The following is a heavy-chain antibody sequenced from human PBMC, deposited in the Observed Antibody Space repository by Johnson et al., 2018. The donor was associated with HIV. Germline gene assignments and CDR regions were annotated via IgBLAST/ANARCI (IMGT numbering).Heavy chain of an antibody. Sequence: EVQLVESGGGLVQPGGSLRLSCAASGFTFDDYGMSWVRQAPGKGLEWVANIKEDGSEKHYGDSVRGRFTITRDNVKNFLYLQMNSLRAEDTAVYYCARERLRAGAFDIWGQGTMVTVSS. CDR1: GFTFDDYG. V-gene: IGHV3-7*03. CDR2: IKEDGSEK. CDR3: ARERLRAGAFDI. J-gene: IGHJ3*02. D-gene: IGHD6-13*01.